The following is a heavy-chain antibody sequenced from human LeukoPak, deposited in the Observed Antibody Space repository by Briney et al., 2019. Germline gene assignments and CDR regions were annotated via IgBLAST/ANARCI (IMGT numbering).Heavy chain of an antibody. Sequence: SETLSLTCTVSGGSISSYYWSWIRQPPGKGLEWIGYIYYSGSTNYNPSLKSRVTISLDTSKNQFSLRLSSVTAADTAVYYCARALVKNYYYYYMDVWGKGTTVTISS. V-gene: IGHV4-59*08. CDR3: ARALVKNYYYYYMDV. D-gene: IGHD2-21*01. CDR2: IYYSGST. J-gene: IGHJ6*03. CDR1: GGSISSYY.